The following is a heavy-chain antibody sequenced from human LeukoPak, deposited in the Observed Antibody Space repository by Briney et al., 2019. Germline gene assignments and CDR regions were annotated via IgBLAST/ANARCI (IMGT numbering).Heavy chain of an antibody. Sequence: GESLKISCKASGYRFTEFWIAWVRRTPGKGLEWMGIIYPGDSDVRYSPSFQGQVTISADKSTKTAHMQWNNLKASDTGIYYCARSDVGYSYAVIHHWGQGTQVTV. D-gene: IGHD5-24*01. CDR3: ARSDVGYSYAVIHH. J-gene: IGHJ4*02. CDR1: GYRFTEFW. CDR2: IYPGDSDV. V-gene: IGHV5-51*01.